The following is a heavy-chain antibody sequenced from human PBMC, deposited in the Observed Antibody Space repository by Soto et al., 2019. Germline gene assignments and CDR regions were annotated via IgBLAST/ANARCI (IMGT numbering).Heavy chain of an antibody. CDR3: ARRYPKSYYYDSSGLGDAFDI. CDR2: IYYSGST. V-gene: IGHV4-39*01. CDR1: GGSISSSSYY. D-gene: IGHD3-22*01. Sequence: SETLSLTCTVSGGSISSSSYYWGWIRQPPGKGLEWIGSIYYSGSTYYNPSLKSRVTISVDTSKNQFSPKLSSVTAADTAVYYCARRYPKSYYYDSSGLGDAFDIWGQGTMVTVSS. J-gene: IGHJ3*02.